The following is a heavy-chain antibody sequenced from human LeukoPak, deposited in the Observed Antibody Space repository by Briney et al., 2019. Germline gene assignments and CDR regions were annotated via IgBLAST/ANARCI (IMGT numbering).Heavy chain of an antibody. CDR3: ARESTKRYYYGMDV. CDR2: ISSSSSTI. CDR1: GFTFSSYS. D-gene: IGHD2-2*01. Sequence: PGGSLRLSCGASGFTFSSYSMNWVRQAPGKGLEWVSYISSSSSTIYYADSVKGRFTISRDNAKNSLYLQMNSLRAEDTAVYYCARESTKRYYYGMDVWGQGTTVTVSS. J-gene: IGHJ6*02. V-gene: IGHV3-48*01.